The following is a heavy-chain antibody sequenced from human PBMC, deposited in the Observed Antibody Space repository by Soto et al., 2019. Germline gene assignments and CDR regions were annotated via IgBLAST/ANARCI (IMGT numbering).Heavy chain of an antibody. CDR3: VGYSYGYWDYGMDV. Sequence: SLTLSCAASGFTFIIYSMHWVRQAQGKGPAWVAVISYDGSNKYYADSVEGRFTTSTDNSKNTLYLQMNSLRAEDTAVYYCVGYSYGYWDYGMDVWGQGTTVTVSS. V-gene: IGHV3-30*03. D-gene: IGHD5-18*01. J-gene: IGHJ6*02. CDR1: GFTFIIYS. CDR2: ISYDGSNK.